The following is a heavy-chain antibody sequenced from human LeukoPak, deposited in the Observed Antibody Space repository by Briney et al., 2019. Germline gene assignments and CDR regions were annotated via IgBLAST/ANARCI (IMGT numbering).Heavy chain of an antibody. Sequence: GGSLRLSCAASGFTLSGYYMSWIRQAPGKGLEWVSYISDTGNTKYYADSVKGRFTISRDNTKSSLSLQMNSLTAEDTAFYYCARGGSNGYNWFDPWGQGTLVTVSS. CDR2: ISDTGNTK. D-gene: IGHD3-22*01. CDR1: GFTLSGYY. V-gene: IGHV3-11*01. J-gene: IGHJ5*02. CDR3: ARGGSNGYNWFDP.